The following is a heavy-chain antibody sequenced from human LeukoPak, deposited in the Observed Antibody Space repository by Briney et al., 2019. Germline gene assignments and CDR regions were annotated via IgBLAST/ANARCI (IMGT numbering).Heavy chain of an antibody. J-gene: IGHJ4*02. CDR3: ARLTMIRGVMSYFDY. CDR2: IYYSGST. Sequence: SETLSLTCTVSGGSISSSSYYWGWIRQPPGKGLEWIGSIYYSGSTYYNPSLKSRVTTSVDTSKNQFSLNLSSVTAADTAVYYCARLTMIRGVMSYFDYWGQGTLVTVSS. V-gene: IGHV4-39*01. CDR1: GGSISSSSYY. D-gene: IGHD3-10*01.